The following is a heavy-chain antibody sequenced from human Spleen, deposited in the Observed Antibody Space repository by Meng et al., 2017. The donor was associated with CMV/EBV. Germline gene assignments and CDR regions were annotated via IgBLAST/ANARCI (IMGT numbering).Heavy chain of an antibody. CDR3: ATQSYYGYGMDV. V-gene: IGHV1-8*01. CDR2: MNPNSGNT. J-gene: IGHJ6*02. D-gene: IGHD3-10*01. CDR1: GYTFTSYD. Sequence: ASVKVSCKASGYTFTSYDINWVRQATGQGLEWMGWMNPNSGNTGYAQKFQGRVTMTRNTSISTAYMELGSLRSEDTAVYYCATQSYYGYGMDVWGQGTTVTVSS.